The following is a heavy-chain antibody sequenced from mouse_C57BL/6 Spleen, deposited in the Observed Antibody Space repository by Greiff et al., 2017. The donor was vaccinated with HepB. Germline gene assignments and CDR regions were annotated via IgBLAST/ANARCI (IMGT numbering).Heavy chain of an antibody. D-gene: IGHD1-1*01. CDR3: TTETTGSDY. Sequence: VQLKESGAELVRPGASVKLSCTASGFNIKDDYMHWVKQRPEQGLEWIGWIDPENGDTEYASKFQGKATITADTSSNTAYLQLSSLTSEDTAVYYCTTETTGSDYWGQGTTLTVSS. V-gene: IGHV14-4*01. CDR2: IDPENGDT. J-gene: IGHJ2*01. CDR1: GFNIKDDY.